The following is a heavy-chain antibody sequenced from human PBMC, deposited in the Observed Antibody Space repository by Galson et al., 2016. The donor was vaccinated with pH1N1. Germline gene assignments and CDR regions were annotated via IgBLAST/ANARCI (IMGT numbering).Heavy chain of an antibody. Sequence: SVKVSCKASGGTFGAYALNWVRRAPGQGLEWMGWIIPFSHSRKYGQNSQGRVTISADESSRTVYLELTNLKSEDTASYYCATSGDRAIFSTCHVWGQGTLVTVSS. CDR2: IIPFSHSR. V-gene: IGHV1-69*13. CDR3: ATSGDRAIFSTCHV. J-gene: IGHJ3*01. CDR1: GGTFGAYA. D-gene: IGHD3-3*01.